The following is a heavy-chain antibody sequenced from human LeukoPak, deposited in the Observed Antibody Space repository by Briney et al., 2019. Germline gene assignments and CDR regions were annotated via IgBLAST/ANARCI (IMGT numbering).Heavy chain of an antibody. V-gene: IGHV4-38-2*01. CDR3: ARHGCSSTSCYFVTGTTFNY. J-gene: IGHJ4*02. D-gene: IGHD2-2*01. CDR1: GYSISSGYY. Sequence: SETLSLTCAVSGYSISSGYYWGWIRQPPGKGLEWIGSIYHSGSTYYNPSLKSRVTISVDTSKNQFSLKLSSVTAADTAVYYCARHGCSSTSCYFVTGTTFNYWGQGTLVTVSS. CDR2: IYHSGST.